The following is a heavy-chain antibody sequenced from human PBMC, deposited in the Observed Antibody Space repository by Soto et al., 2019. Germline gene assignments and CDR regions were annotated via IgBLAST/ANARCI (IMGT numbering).Heavy chain of an antibody. CDR1: GGSFSGYY. Sequence: SETLSLTCGVLGGSFSGYYWSWIRQPPGKGLEWIGEINHSGSTNYNPSLKSRVTISVDTSKNQFSLKLSSVTAADTAVYYCARVLRYCSGGSCYAPFAYWGQGTLVTVSS. J-gene: IGHJ4*02. CDR2: INHSGST. D-gene: IGHD2-15*01. V-gene: IGHV4-34*01. CDR3: ARVLRYCSGGSCYAPFAY.